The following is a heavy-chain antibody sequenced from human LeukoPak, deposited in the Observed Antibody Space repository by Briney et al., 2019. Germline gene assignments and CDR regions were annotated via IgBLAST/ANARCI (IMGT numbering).Heavy chain of an antibody. Sequence: GRSLRLSCAASGFTFSSYGMHWVRQAPGKGLEWVAVISYDGSNKYYADSVKGRFTISRDNSKNTLYLQMNSLRAEDTAVYYCAKVITGTTLVVDYWGQGTLVTVSS. CDR2: ISYDGSNK. J-gene: IGHJ4*02. CDR3: AKVITGTTLVVDY. CDR1: GFTFSSYG. D-gene: IGHD1-7*01. V-gene: IGHV3-30*18.